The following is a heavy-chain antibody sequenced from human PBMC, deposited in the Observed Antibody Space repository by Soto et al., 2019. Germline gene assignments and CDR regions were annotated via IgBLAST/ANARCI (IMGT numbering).Heavy chain of an antibody. CDR2: ISYDGSNK. V-gene: IGHV3-30*18. J-gene: IGHJ3*01. Sequence: PGGSLRLSCAASGFTFSSYGMHWVRQAPGKGLEWVAVISYDGSNKYYADSVKGRFTISRDNSKNTLYLQMNSLRAEDTAVYYCANYDYDIFWGQGTMVTVSS. CDR1: GFTFSSYG. CDR3: ANYDYDIF. D-gene: IGHD3-9*01.